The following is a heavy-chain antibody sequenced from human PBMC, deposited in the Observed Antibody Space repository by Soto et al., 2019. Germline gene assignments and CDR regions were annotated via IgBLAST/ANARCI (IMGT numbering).Heavy chain of an antibody. CDR1: GFTFSSYE. CDR3: ARDREFLHWYFDL. J-gene: IGHJ2*01. Sequence: VGSLRLSCAASGFTFSSYEMNWVRQAPGKGLEWVSYISSSGSTIYYADSVKGRFTISRDNAKNSLYLQMNSLRAEDTAVYYCARDREFLHWYFDLWGRGTLVTVSS. CDR2: ISSSGSTI. V-gene: IGHV3-48*03. D-gene: IGHD3-10*01.